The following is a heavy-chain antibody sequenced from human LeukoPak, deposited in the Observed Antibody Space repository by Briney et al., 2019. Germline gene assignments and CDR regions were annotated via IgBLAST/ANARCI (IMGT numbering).Heavy chain of an antibody. CDR2: ISSSSSYI. CDR1: GFTFSSYS. V-gene: IGHV3-21*01. Sequence: GGSLRLSCAASGFTFSSYSMNWVRQAPGRGLEWVSSISSSSSYIYYADSVKGRFTISRDNAKNSLYLQMNSPRAEDTAVYYCARVVPAALGFDYWGQGTLVTVSS. CDR3: ARVVPAALGFDY. J-gene: IGHJ4*02. D-gene: IGHD2-2*01.